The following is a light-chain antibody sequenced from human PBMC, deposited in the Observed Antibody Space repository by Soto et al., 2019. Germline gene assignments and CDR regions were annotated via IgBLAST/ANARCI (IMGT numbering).Light chain of an antibody. CDR2: GAS. CDR3: HQHGNTPRT. CDR1: QSISSNS. Sequence: ETVLTQSPGTLSLSPGDRATLSCRASQSISSNSLVWYQQKPGQAPRLLIYGASSRATGIPDRFSGSGSGTDFTLTISRLEAEDFAVYYCHQHGNTPRTFGQGTKVEIK. J-gene: IGKJ1*01. V-gene: IGKV3-20*01.